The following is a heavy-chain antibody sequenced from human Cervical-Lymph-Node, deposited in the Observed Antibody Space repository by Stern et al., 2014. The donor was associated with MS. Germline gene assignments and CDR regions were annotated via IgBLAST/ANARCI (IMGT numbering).Heavy chain of an antibody. J-gene: IGHJ6*02. CDR1: GFSLSNSA. Sequence: QVQLVESGGGVVQPGRSRTLSCAASGFSLSNSAMHWVRQAPGKGLEWVAVMSFVGGNKKYGDSVKGRFSISRDMANNTLFLQMNSLRLEDTAVYYCMGVGDAMHVWGQGTTVIVSS. V-gene: IGHV3-30*03. CDR2: MSFVGGNK. CDR3: MGVGDAMHV.